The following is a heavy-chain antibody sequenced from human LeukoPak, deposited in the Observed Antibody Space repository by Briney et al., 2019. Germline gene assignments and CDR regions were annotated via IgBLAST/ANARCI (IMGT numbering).Heavy chain of an antibody. Sequence: SETLSLTCTVSGGSISSGSYYWSWLRQPAGQGLEWIGRIYTSGSTNYNPSLKSRVTISVDTSKNQFSLKLSSVTAADTAVYYCAREIAARPDYWGQGTLVTVSS. CDR2: IYTSGST. CDR1: GGSISSGSYY. D-gene: IGHD6-6*01. J-gene: IGHJ4*02. V-gene: IGHV4-61*02. CDR3: AREIAARPDY.